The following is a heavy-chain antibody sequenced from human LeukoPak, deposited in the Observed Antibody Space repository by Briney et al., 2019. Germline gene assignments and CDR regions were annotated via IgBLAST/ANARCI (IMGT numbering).Heavy chain of an antibody. Sequence: SVKVSCKASGGTFSSYAISWVRRAPGQGLEWMGRIIPIFGIANYAQKFQGRVTITADKSTSTAYMELSSLRSEDTAVYYCARGREEDSSGYYYGFDYWGQGTLVTVAS. CDR1: GGTFSSYA. J-gene: IGHJ4*02. D-gene: IGHD3-22*01. V-gene: IGHV1-69*04. CDR2: IIPIFGIA. CDR3: ARGREEDSSGYYYGFDY.